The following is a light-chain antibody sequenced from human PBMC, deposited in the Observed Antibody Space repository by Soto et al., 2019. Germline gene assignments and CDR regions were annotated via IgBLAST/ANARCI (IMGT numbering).Light chain of an antibody. J-gene: IGKJ2*01. CDR2: GAS. CDR1: QSVASSY. CDR3: QQYGSSSYT. V-gene: IGKV3-20*01. Sequence: EIVLTQSPGTLSLSQGEGATLSCRASQSVASSYLAWYQQKPGQAPRLIIYGASNRATGTPDRCSGGGSGTDFTLTISRLEPEDFAVYYCQQYGSSSYTFGQGTKLEIK.